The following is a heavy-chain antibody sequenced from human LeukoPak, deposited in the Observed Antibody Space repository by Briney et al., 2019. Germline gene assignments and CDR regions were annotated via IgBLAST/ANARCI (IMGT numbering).Heavy chain of an antibody. D-gene: IGHD3-22*01. CDR2: ISWNSGST. Sequence: GGSLRLSCAASGFTFDDYAMHWVRQAPGKGLEWVSGISWNSGSTGYADSVKGRFTIPRDNAKNSLYLQMNSLRAEDTALYYCAKDMVFGSSGYYYYYYGMDVWGQGTTVTVSS. CDR3: AKDMVFGSSGYYYYYYGMDV. J-gene: IGHJ6*02. V-gene: IGHV3-9*01. CDR1: GFTFDDYA.